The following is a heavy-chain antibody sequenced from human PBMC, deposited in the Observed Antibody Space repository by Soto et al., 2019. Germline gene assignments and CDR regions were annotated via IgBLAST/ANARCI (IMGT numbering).Heavy chain of an antibody. CDR1: GFSFSKAW. Sequence: EVQLVESGGGLVKPGGSLTLSCAASGFSFSKAWMNWVRQAPGKGLEWVGRIRSRSGTTDYAAPVQGRFTISRDDSKYTLYLQMNSLKVEDTAVYFCTTSGNPNIVDHWGQGTLVTASS. CDR3: TTSGNPNIVDH. J-gene: IGHJ4*02. CDR2: IRSRSGTT. V-gene: IGHV3-15*07.